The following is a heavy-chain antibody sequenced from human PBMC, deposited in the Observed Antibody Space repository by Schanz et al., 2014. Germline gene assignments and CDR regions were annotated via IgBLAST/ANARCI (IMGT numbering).Heavy chain of an antibody. Sequence: VQLVDSGGGLVQPGGSLRLSCAASGFNFANHAIHWVRQGQGNGLQWVAVISSDGSKKLYADSVKARFTISRDNSKNSVSLQMDSLRPEDTAVYFCAKDYQDCSSTSCYLWENYYMDVWGKGTTVTVSS. J-gene: IGHJ6*03. V-gene: IGHV3-30*18. CDR3: AKDYQDCSSTSCYLWENYYMDV. CDR1: GFNFANHA. D-gene: IGHD2-2*01. CDR2: ISSDGSKK.